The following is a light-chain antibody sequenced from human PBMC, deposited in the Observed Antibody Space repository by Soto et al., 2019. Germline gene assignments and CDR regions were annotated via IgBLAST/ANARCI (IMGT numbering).Light chain of an antibody. CDR1: QSLSSY. J-gene: IGKJ1*01. CDR2: DAS. V-gene: IGKV3-11*01. CDR3: QQRKNWLWT. Sequence: EIVLTQSPATLSLSPGERATLSCRASQSLSSYVAWYQQKPGQAPRLLMYDASNRATGIPARFSGSGSGTDFTLTISSLEHEDFELYFCQQRKNWLWTLGQGTKVDI.